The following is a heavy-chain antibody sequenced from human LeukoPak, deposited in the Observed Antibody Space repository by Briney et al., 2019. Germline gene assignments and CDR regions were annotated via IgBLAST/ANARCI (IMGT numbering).Heavy chain of an antibody. J-gene: IGHJ4*02. D-gene: IGHD6-19*01. Sequence: GGSLRLSCAASGFTFSSYWMSWVRQAPGKGLEWVAVISYDGSNKYYADSVKGRFTISRDNSKNTLYLQMNSLRAEDTAVYYCAKDYGRIAVAGTGFLDYWGQGTLVTVSS. CDR3: AKDYGRIAVAGTGFLDY. CDR2: ISYDGSNK. CDR1: GFTFSSYW. V-gene: IGHV3-30*18.